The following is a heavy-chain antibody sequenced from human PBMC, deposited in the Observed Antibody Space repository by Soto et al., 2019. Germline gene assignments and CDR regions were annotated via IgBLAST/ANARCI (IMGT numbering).Heavy chain of an antibody. CDR1: GFTFSSYA. V-gene: IGHV3-23*01. J-gene: IGHJ5*02. CDR2: ISGSGGST. D-gene: IGHD3-10*01. CDR3: AKDTHYGSGSWGAGDP. Sequence: EVQLLESGGGLVQPGGSLRLSCAASGFTFSSYAMSWVRQAPGKGLEWVSAISGSGGSTYYADSVKGRFTISRDNSKNTLYLQMNSLRAEDTAVYYCAKDTHYGSGSWGAGDPWGQGTLVTVSS.